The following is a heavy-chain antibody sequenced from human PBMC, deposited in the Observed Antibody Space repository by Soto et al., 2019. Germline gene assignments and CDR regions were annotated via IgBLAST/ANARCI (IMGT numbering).Heavy chain of an antibody. Sequence: EVQLLESGGGLVQPGGSLRLSCAVYGFSFSTYGVTWVRQAPGKGLEWGSGVSGGSGVTHYADSVKGRFTITGDNSKNTVYLHMNSLRVEDTAVYYCAKWNGYGDYWGQGTLVTVSS. CDR2: VSGGSGVT. D-gene: IGHD1-1*01. V-gene: IGHV3-23*01. CDR3: AKWNGYGDY. CDR1: GFSFSTYG. J-gene: IGHJ4*02.